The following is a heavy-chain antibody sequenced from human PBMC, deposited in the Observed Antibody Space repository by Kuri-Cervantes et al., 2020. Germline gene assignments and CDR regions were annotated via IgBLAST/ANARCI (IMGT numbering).Heavy chain of an antibody. D-gene: IGHD5-12*01. Sequence: SETLSLTCTVSGGSISGYYWSWIRQPPGKGLEWIGSIYYSGSTYYNPSLKSRVTISVDTSKNQFSLKLSSVTAADTAVYYCARRFSGYDSRFDPWGQGTLVTVSS. J-gene: IGHJ5*02. CDR3: ARRFSGYDSRFDP. CDR1: GGSISGYY. V-gene: IGHV4-39*01. CDR2: IYYSGST.